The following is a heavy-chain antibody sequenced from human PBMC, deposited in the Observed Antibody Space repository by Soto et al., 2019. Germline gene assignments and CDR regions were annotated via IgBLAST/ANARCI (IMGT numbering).Heavy chain of an antibody. Sequence: EVQLLESGGGLVQPGGSLRLSCAASGFTFSSYAMSWVRQAPGKGLEWVSAISGSGGSTYYADSVKGRFTISRDTSKNTLYLQMNSLRAEDTAVYYCAKAPRRVWGSYRQDYWGQGTLVTVSS. CDR1: GFTFSSYA. CDR3: AKAPRRVWGSYRQDY. CDR2: ISGSGGST. J-gene: IGHJ4*02. D-gene: IGHD3-16*02. V-gene: IGHV3-23*01.